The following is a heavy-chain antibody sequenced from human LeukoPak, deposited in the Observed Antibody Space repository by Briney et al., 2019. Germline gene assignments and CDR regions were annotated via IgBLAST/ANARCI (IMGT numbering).Heavy chain of an antibody. CDR2: INHNGST. V-gene: IGHV4-34*01. CDR1: GGSFSGYY. Sequence: SETLSLTCAVYGGSFSGYYWSWIRQPPGKGLEWIGEINHNGSTNYNPSLQSRVTIPVDTSKNQFSLKLSSVTAADTAVYYCARGGLTYYGSGSYMPIFGYWGQGTLVTVSS. D-gene: IGHD3-10*01. CDR3: ARGGLTYYGSGSYMPIFGY. J-gene: IGHJ4*02.